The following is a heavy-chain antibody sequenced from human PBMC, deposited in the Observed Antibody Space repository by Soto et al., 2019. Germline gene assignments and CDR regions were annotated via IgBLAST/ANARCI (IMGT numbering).Heavy chain of an antibody. CDR2: IYYSGST. CDR1: GGSISSSSYY. V-gene: IGHV4-39*01. CDR3: ARAIPYDYIWGSYRYTYYFDY. J-gene: IGHJ4*02. D-gene: IGHD3-16*02. Sequence: QLQLQESGPGLVKPSETLSLTCTVSGGSISSSSYYWGWIRQPPGKGLEWIGSIYYSGSTYYNPSIKSRVTISVDTSKSQFSLKLSSVTAADTAVYYCARAIPYDYIWGSYRYTYYFDYWGQGTLVTVSS.